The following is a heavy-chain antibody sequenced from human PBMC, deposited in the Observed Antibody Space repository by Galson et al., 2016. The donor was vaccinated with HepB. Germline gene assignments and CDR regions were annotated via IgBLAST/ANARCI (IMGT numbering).Heavy chain of an antibody. CDR1: GYTFTDYY. V-gene: IGHV1-2*07. D-gene: IGHD1-26*01. Sequence: SVKVSCKASGYTFTDYYIHWVRQAPGQGLEWLGWMNPNTGATRYSRTFLDRVTITRDTSANTAYMELSSLTSGDTAVYYCARGAAGGAPRNDHWGQGTLVTVSS. CDR2: MNPNTGAT. CDR3: ARGAAGGAPRNDH. J-gene: IGHJ1*01.